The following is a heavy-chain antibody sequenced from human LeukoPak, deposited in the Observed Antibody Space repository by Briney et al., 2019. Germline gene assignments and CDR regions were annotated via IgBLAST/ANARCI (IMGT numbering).Heavy chain of an antibody. V-gene: IGHV3-23*01. CDR3: AKEFFCVATSGRHSFAFDI. CDR1: ALTLATNA. CDR2: ISASGGRT. D-gene: IGHD1-26*01. J-gene: IGHJ3*02. Sequence: GGSLRPARSPSALTLATNAVRWVRQAPGKGLEWVSAISASGGRTYYADSVKGRFTISRDNSRNPLYLQLNSLRVEDTAVYYCAKEFFCVATSGRHSFAFDIWGQGTMVTVPS.